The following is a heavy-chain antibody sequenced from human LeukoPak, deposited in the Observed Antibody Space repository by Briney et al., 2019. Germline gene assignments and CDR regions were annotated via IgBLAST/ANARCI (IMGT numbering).Heavy chain of an antibody. J-gene: IGHJ4*02. CDR1: GFTFSSYS. CDR2: ISSSSSYI. CDR3: ASFGYCSGGSCFDY. Sequence: GGSLRLSCAASGFTFSSYSMNWVRQAPGKGLEWVSSISSSSSYIYYADSVKGRFTISRDNAKNSLYLQMNGLRAEDTAVYYCASFGYCSGGSCFDYWGQGTLVTVSS. D-gene: IGHD2-15*01. V-gene: IGHV3-21*01.